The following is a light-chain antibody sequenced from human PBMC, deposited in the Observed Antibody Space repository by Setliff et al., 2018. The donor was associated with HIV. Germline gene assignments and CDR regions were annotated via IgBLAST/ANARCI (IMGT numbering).Light chain of an antibody. Sequence: QSVLAQSASVSGSPGQSITISCTGSSSDVGGYNYVSWFQQYPGKAPKLMIYEVNNRPSGVSDRFSGSKSGNTASLTISGLQAEGEADYYCSSYTSSSTYVFGTGTKVTVL. V-gene: IGLV2-14*01. CDR1: SSDVGGYNY. J-gene: IGLJ1*01. CDR2: EVN. CDR3: SSYTSSSTYV.